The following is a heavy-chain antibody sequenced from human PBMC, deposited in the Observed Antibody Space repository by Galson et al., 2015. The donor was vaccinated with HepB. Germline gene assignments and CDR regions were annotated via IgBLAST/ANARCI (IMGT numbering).Heavy chain of an antibody. CDR3: ARAALGWFDP. CDR2: ISSSGSTI. J-gene: IGHJ5*02. CDR1: GLTFSDVY. V-gene: IGHV3-11*01. Sequence: SLRLSCAASGLTFSDVYMSWIRQAPGKGLAWVSYISSSGSTISYADSVKGRFTISRDNAKNSLYLQMNSLRAEDTAVYYCARAALGWFDPWGQGTLVTVSS.